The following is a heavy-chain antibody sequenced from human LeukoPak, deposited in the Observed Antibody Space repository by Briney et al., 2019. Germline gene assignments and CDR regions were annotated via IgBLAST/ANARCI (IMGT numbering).Heavy chain of an antibody. D-gene: IGHD3-3*02. V-gene: IGHV3-30-3*01. CDR2: ISYDGTKI. CDR1: GFSFSTHK. CDR3: ARDSVKLPGISYFDN. Sequence: GGSLRLSCAASGFSFSTHKMNWVRQAPGKGLEWVAVISYDGTKIYYADSAKGRFTISRDNFKNMVYLQMNSLRAEDTALYYCARDSVKLPGISYFDNWGQGTLVTVSS. J-gene: IGHJ1*01.